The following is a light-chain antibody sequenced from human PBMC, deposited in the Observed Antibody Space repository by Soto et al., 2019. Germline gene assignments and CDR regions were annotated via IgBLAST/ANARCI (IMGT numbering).Light chain of an antibody. J-gene: IGKJ4*01. CDR2: GAS. V-gene: IGKV3-15*01. Sequence: EIVMTQSPATLSVSPGERATVPCRASQSVSSNLAWYQQKPGQAPRLLIYGASTRATGIPARFSGSGYGSEFTLTISSLEPEDFAVYYCQQRSNWPLTFGGGTKVDIK. CDR1: QSVSSN. CDR3: QQRSNWPLT.